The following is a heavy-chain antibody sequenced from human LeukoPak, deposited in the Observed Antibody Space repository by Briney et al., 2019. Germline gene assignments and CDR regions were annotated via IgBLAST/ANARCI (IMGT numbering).Heavy chain of an antibody. CDR1: GFTFSSYE. D-gene: IGHD2-21*02. Sequence: GGSLRLSCAASGFTFSSYEMNWVRQAPGKGLEWDSYISSSGRTIYYADSVKGRFTISRDNAKNSLYLQMNSLRAEDTAVYYCARAQYCGGDCHDAFDIWGQGTMVTVSS. CDR3: ARAQYCGGDCHDAFDI. V-gene: IGHV3-48*03. J-gene: IGHJ3*02. CDR2: ISSSGRTI.